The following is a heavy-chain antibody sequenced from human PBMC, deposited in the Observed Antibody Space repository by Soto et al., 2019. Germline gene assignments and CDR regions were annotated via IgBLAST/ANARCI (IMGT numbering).Heavy chain of an antibody. CDR1: GFTFSSYA. V-gene: IGHV3-30-3*01. CDR2: ISYDGSNK. D-gene: IGHD6-13*01. CDR3: ARDQKLRSWYFAFDI. Sequence: PGGSLRLSCAASGFTFSSYAMHWVRQAPGKGLEWVAVISYDGSNKYYADSVKGRFTISRDNSKNTLYLQMNSLRAEDTAVYYYARDQKLRSWYFAFDIWGQGTMVTVSS. J-gene: IGHJ3*02.